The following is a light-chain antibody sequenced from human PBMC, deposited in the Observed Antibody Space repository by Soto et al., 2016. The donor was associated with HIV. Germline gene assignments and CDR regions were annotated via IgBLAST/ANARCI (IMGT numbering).Light chain of an antibody. Sequence: SYELTQPPSVSVAPGKTARITCGGNNIGSNSVHWYQQKTGQAPVLVVYDDSDRPSGIPERFSGSNSGNTATLTISRVAAGDEADYYCQVWDSTTNPRVFGTGTKVTVL. CDR2: DDS. J-gene: IGLJ1*01. CDR3: QVWDSTTNPRV. V-gene: IGLV3-21*03. CDR1: NIGSNS.